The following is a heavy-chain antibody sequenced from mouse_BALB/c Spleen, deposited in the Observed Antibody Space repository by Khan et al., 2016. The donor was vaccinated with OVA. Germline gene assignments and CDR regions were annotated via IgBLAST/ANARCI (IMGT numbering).Heavy chain of an antibody. CDR3: AKSYFCGYYCDY. CDR1: GFTFNSYG. CDR2: ISGDSNTI. D-gene: IGHD1-1*01. Sequence: EVELVVSGGGLVQPGGSRKLSCAASGFTFNSYGMHWVRQAPEKGLEWVAYISGDSNTIYYADTVKGRSTISRDNPKNTLFLHMTSLMSEDTAMYYCAKSYFCGYYCDYWGPGTTLTVS. J-gene: IGHJ2*01. V-gene: IGHV5-17*02.